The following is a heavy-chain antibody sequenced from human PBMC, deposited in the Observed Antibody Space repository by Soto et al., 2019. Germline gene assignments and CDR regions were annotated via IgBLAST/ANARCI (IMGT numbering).Heavy chain of an antibody. Sequence: EVQLVESGGGLVQPGGSLRLSCAASGFTFRNYWMSWVRQAPGKGLEWVANIKQDGTEKIYVDSVRGRFTISRDNAKNSLELQMNSLTAEDTAVYYCASVAIRGQGTLVTVSS. D-gene: IGHD5-12*01. J-gene: IGHJ4*02. CDR2: IKQDGTEK. V-gene: IGHV3-7*01. CDR3: ASVAI. CDR1: GFTFRNYW.